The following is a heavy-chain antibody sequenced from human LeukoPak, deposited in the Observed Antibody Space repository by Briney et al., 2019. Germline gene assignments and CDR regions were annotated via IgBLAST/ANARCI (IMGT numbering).Heavy chain of an antibody. CDR3: ARDSNNWNYGEKWDYFDY. CDR1: EFTFSSYG. D-gene: IGHD1-7*01. Sequence: PGGSLRLSCVASEFTFSSYGMNWVRQAPGKGLEWVSSISSSSSYIYYADSVKGRFTISRDNAKNSLYLQMNSLRAEDTAVYYCARDSNNWNYGEKWDYFDYWGQGTLVTVSS. J-gene: IGHJ4*02. CDR2: ISSSSSYI. V-gene: IGHV3-21*01.